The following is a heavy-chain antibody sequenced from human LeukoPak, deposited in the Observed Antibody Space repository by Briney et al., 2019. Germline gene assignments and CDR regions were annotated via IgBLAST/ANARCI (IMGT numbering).Heavy chain of an antibody. CDR1: GFTFSSYA. CDR3: ASGPGYSSSWYPADY. V-gene: IGHV3-33*08. Sequence: PGGSLRLSCAASGFTFSSYAMSWVRQAPGKGLEWVAVIWYDGSNKYYADSVKGRFTISRDNSKNTLYLQMNSLRAEDTAVYYCASGPGYSSSWYPADYWGQGTLVTVSS. D-gene: IGHD6-13*01. CDR2: IWYDGSNK. J-gene: IGHJ4*02.